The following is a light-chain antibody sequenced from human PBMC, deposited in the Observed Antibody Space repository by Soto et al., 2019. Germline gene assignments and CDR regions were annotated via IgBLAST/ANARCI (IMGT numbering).Light chain of an antibody. CDR1: QSVSNTY. Sequence: EIGLTQSPATLSLSPGERATLSCRASQSVSNTYLAWYHQKPGRAPRLVISGASSRATGNPDRFSGSGSGTDFTLTISRLEPDYFAVYYCQHYGTTPWTFGQGTTVEFK. V-gene: IGKV3-20*01. CDR2: GAS. CDR3: QHYGTTPWT. J-gene: IGKJ1*01.